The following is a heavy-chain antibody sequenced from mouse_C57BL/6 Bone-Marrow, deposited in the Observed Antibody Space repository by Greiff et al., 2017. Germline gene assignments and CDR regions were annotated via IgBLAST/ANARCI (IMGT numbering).Heavy chain of an antibody. CDR3: ARWAYYDYGYWYFDV. CDR2: IYPGSGST. J-gene: IGHJ1*03. CDR1: GYTFTSYW. D-gene: IGHD2-4*01. Sequence: VQLQQPGAELVKPGASVKMSCKASGYTFTSYWITWVKQRPGQGLEWIGDIYPGSGSTNYNEKFKGKATPTAEKSSSTAYMQLSSLTSEDSAVYFCARWAYYDYGYWYFDVWGTGTTVTVSS. V-gene: IGHV1-55*01.